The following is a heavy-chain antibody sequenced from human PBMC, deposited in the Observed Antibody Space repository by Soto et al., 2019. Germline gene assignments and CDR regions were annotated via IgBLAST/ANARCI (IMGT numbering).Heavy chain of an antibody. V-gene: IGHV4-30-4*01. CDR1: GGSISSGDYY. CDR2: IYYSGST. J-gene: IGHJ4*02. CDR3: ARGGTRTLVAAAGQFDY. Sequence: QVQLQESGPGLVKPSQTLSLTCTVSGGSISSGDYYWSWIRQPPGKGLEWIGYIYYSGSTYYNPSLKSRVSIAVDTSKNQCCLKLSSVPAADTAVYYCARGGTRTLVAAAGQFDYWGQGTLVTVSS. D-gene: IGHD6-13*01.